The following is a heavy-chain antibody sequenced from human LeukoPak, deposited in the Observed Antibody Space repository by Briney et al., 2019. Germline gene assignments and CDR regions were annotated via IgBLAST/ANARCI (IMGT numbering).Heavy chain of an antibody. Sequence: ASVKVSCKTSGYTFTTYGISWVRQAPGQGLEWMGWISPYNDNTEYAQKFQGRVTMTTDTSTSTAYMELRSLRSDDTAVYYSAKDPPHSSGPNSPCFEFWGQGTLVTVSS. D-gene: IGHD6-19*01. CDR3: AKDPPHSSGPNSPCFEF. V-gene: IGHV1-18*01. CDR1: GYTFTTYG. CDR2: ISPYNDNT. J-gene: IGHJ4*02.